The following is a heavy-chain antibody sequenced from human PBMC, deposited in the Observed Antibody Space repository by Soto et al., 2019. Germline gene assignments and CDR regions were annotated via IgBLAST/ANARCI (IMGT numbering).Heavy chain of an antibody. CDR2: VFYTGIT. Sequence: QVHLQESGPGLVKPSETLSLTCTVSGGSITSYYWSWIRQPPGKGLEWIGYVFYTGITKYNPSFKSRATISGDTSRNLFSLNLMSVTAADTAFYYCARWGAAAGTTWVQGILVNVSS. CDR1: GGSITSYY. V-gene: IGHV4-59*01. CDR3: ARWGAAAGTT. D-gene: IGHD6-25*01. J-gene: IGHJ4*02.